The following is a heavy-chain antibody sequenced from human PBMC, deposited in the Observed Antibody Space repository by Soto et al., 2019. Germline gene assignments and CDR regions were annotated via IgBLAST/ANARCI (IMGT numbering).Heavy chain of an antibody. CDR3: ARDRNSGYDFDY. D-gene: IGHD5-12*01. V-gene: IGHV3-21*01. Sequence: GSLRLSCAASGFTFSSYSMNWVRQAPGKGLEWVSSISSSSSYIYYADSVKGRFTISRDNAKNSLYLQMNSLRAEDTAVYYCARDRNSGYDFDYWGQGTLVTV. CDR1: GFTFSSYS. J-gene: IGHJ4*02. CDR2: ISSSSSYI.